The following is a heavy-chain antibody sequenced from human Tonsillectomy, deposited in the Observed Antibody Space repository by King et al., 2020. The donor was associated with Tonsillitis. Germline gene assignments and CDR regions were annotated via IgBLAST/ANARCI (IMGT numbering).Heavy chain of an antibody. CDR1: GFTFSSYG. CDR3: AKDLYYYDSSGYLDY. Sequence: GQLVQSGGGVVQPGRSLRLSCAASGFTFSSYGMHWVRQAPGKGLEWVAVISYDGSDKYYADSVKGRFTISRDNSKNTLYLQMNSLRAEDTAVYYCAKDLYYYDSSGYLDYWGQGTLVTVSS. J-gene: IGHJ4*02. CDR2: ISYDGSDK. V-gene: IGHV3-30*18. D-gene: IGHD3-22*01.